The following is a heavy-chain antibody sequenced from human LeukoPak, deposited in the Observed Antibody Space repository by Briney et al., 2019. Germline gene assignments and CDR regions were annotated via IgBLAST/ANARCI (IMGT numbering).Heavy chain of an antibody. CDR1: GGSISSYY. Sequence: SETLSLTCPVSGGSISSYYWSWIRQPPGKGLEWIGYIYYSGSTNYNPSLKSRVTISVDTSKNQFSLKLSSVTAADTAVYYCARGHYNWNSFRWFDPWGQGTLVTVSS. CDR2: IYYSGST. CDR3: ARGHYNWNSFRWFDP. J-gene: IGHJ5*02. D-gene: IGHD1-7*01. V-gene: IGHV4-59*01.